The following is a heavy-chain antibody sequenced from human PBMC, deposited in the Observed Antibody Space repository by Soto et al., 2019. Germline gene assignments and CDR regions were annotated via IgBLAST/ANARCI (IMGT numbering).Heavy chain of an antibody. J-gene: IGHJ3*02. V-gene: IGHV1-8*01. CDR2: MNPNSGNT. CDR1: GYTFTSYD. Sequence: ASVKVSCKASGYTFTSYDINWVRQATGQGLEWMGWMNPNSGNTGYAQKFQGRVTMTMNTSISTAYMELSSLSSEDTAVYYCARGIAQDAFDIWGQGTMVTVSS. D-gene: IGHD6-13*01. CDR3: ARGIAQDAFDI.